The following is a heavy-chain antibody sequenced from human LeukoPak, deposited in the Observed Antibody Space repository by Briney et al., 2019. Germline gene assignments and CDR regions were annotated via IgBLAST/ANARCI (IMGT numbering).Heavy chain of an antibody. CDR1: GGSISSGSYY. CDR2: IYTSGST. V-gene: IGHV4-61*02. D-gene: IGHD6-13*01. CDR3: AAGPDIAAANY. J-gene: IGHJ4*02. Sequence: SETLSLTCTVSGGSISSGSYYWSWIRQPAGKGLEWIGRIYTSGSTNYNPSLKSRVTISVDTSKNQFSLKLSSVTAADTAVYYCAAGPDIAAANYWGQGTLVTVSS.